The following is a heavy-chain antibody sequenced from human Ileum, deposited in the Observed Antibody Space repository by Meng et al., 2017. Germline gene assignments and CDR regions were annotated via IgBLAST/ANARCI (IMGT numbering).Heavy chain of an antibody. CDR2: TYYNGSP. CDR3: ARERRHYYGSGSFDY. Sequence: QVQLQESGPGLVKPSQTLFLTCSVSGGSFSSDNYYWTWIRHTPGKGLEWIGLTYYNGSPFYNPSLRSRVTISVDTSKDQFSLKLTSVTAADTAVYYCARERRHYYGSGSFDYWGQGILVTVSS. J-gene: IGHJ4*02. V-gene: IGHV4-30-4*01. D-gene: IGHD3-10*01. CDR1: GGSFSSDNYY.